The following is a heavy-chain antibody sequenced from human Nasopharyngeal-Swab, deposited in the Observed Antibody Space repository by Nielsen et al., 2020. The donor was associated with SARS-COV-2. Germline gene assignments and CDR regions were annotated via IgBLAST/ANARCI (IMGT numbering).Heavy chain of an antibody. J-gene: IGHJ1*01. D-gene: IGHD5-18*01. V-gene: IGHV3-23*01. CDR2: ISGGGGST. Sequence: VRQAPGKGLEWVSGISGGGGSTYYADSVKGRFTISRDNSKNTLYLQMNSLRAGDTAVYYCANLPGYSFGYAYFHHWGQGTLVTVSS. CDR3: ANLPGYSFGYAYFHH.